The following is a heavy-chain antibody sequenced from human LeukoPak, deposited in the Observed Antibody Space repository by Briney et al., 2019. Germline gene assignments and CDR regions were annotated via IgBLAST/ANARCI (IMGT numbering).Heavy chain of an antibody. J-gene: IGHJ1*01. CDR3: ARDPPPFQH. Sequence: GGSLRLSCAASGFTFSSSAMSWVRQVPGKGLEWVSTISNSGSYIYYADSVKGRFTISRDNAKNSLFLQMNSLRAEDTAVYYCARDPPPFQHWGQGTLVTVSS. CDR1: GFTFSSSA. CDR2: ISNSGSYI. V-gene: IGHV3-21*01.